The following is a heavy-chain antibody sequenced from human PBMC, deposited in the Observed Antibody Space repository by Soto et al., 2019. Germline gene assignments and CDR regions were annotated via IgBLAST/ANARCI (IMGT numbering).Heavy chain of an antibody. CDR2: IYHSGYT. Sequence: PSETLSLTCAVSGGSISSGGYAWNWIRQPPGKGLEWIGYIYHSGYTSYNPSLKNRVTISVDKSKNQFSLTLSFVTAADTAVYYCARHRYSYGVYYFDYWGQGTLVTVSS. CDR3: ARHRYSYGVYYFDY. V-gene: IGHV4-30-2*01. D-gene: IGHD5-18*01. J-gene: IGHJ4*02. CDR1: GGSISSGGYA.